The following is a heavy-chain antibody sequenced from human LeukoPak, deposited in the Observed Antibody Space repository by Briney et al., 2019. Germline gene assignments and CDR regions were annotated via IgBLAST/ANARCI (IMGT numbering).Heavy chain of an antibody. CDR3: ARDKAAFDY. CDR2: INSDGINT. V-gene: IGHV3-74*01. D-gene: IGHD6-13*01. CDR1: GFTFSNYW. J-gene: IGHJ4*02. Sequence: GGSLRLSCAASGFTFSNYWMPWVRQAPGKGLVWVSRINSDGINTSYADSVKGRFTISRDNAKNTLNLQMNSLRAEDTAVYYCARDKAAFDYWGQGTLVTVSS.